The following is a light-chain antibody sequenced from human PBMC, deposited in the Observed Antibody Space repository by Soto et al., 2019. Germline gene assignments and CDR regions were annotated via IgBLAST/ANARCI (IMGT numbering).Light chain of an antibody. Sequence: EIVLTQSPGTLSLSPGERATLSCRASQSVSSSYLAWYQQKPGQAPRFLIYGTSSRATGIPDRFSGSGSGTDFSLTISRLEPEDFATYFCQQSLSSPLTFGGGTKVEL. J-gene: IGKJ4*01. CDR2: GTS. CDR3: QQSLSSPLT. V-gene: IGKV3-20*01. CDR1: QSVSSSY.